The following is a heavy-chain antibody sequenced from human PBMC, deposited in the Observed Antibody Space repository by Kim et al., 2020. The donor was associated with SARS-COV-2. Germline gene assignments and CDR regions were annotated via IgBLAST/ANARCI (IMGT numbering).Heavy chain of an antibody. V-gene: IGHV3-30*18. Sequence: GGSLRLSCAASGFTFSSYGMHWVRQAPGKGLEWVAVISYDGSNKYYADSVKGRFTISRDNSKNTLYLQMNSLRAEDTAVYYCAKDPLGYCTGGVCRYYYYYYMDVWGKGTTVTVSS. CDR3: AKDPLGYCTGGVCRYYYYYYMDV. CDR2: ISYDGSNK. CDR1: GFTFSSYG. D-gene: IGHD2-8*02. J-gene: IGHJ6*03.